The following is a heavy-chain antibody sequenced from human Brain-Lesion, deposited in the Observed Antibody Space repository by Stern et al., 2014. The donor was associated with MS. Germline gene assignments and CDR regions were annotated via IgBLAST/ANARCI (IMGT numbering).Heavy chain of an antibody. J-gene: IGHJ6*02. D-gene: IGHD3-3*01. V-gene: IGHV1-2*02. Sequence: QEKLVESGAEVKKPGASGKVSCKTSGYIFTGYYIHWVRQAPGQGLEWMAWINPNTGAPKYEQQCQGRVNMSRDTSISTAYVELSSLTSDDTAVYYCARDQRGITIFGVVTDYYYLGMDVWGQGTTVTVSS. CDR2: INPNTGAP. CDR1: GYIFTGYY. CDR3: ARDQRGITIFGVVTDYYYLGMDV.